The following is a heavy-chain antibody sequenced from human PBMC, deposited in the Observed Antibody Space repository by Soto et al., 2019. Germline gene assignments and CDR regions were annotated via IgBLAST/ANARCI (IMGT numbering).Heavy chain of an antibody. CDR1: GFTFSSYA. CDR2: ISGSGGST. CDR3: AKVRVVVPAAMGMDV. J-gene: IGHJ6*02. Sequence: PGGSLRLSCAASGFTFSSYAMSWVRQAPGKGLEWVSAISGSGGSTYYADSVKGRFTISRDNSKNTLYLQMNSLRAEDTAVYYCAKVRVVVPAAMGMDVWGQGTTVTVSS. D-gene: IGHD2-2*01. V-gene: IGHV3-23*01.